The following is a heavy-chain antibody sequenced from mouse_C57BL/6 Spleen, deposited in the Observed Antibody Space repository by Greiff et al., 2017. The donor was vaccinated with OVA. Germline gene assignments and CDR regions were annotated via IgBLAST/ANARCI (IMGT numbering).Heavy chain of an antibody. CDR2: INPNNGGT. J-gene: IGHJ4*01. CDR1: GYTFTDYY. Sequence: VQLQQSGPELVKPGASVQISCKASGYTFTDYYMNWVKQSHGKSLEWIGDINPNNGGTSYNQKFKGKATLTVDKSSSTAYMELRSLTSEDSAVYYCARNSHHYYGEYYAMDYWGQGTSVTVSS. D-gene: IGHD1-2*01. V-gene: IGHV1-26*01. CDR3: ARNSHHYYGEYYAMDY.